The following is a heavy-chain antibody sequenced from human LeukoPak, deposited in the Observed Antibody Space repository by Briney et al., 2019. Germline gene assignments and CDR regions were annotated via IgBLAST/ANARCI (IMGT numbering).Heavy chain of an antibody. CDR3: ARRSVAYSYDSSGYSPVYYFDY. V-gene: IGHV1-2*02. Sequence: ASVKVSCKASGYTFTSYGISWVRQAPGQGLEWMGWINPKSGDPIYVQKFQGRVTLTRDTSIDTVYLELSSLKSDDTAVYYCARRSVAYSYDSSGYSPVYYFDYWGQGTLVTVSS. J-gene: IGHJ4*02. D-gene: IGHD3-22*01. CDR1: GYTFTSYG. CDR2: INPKSGDP.